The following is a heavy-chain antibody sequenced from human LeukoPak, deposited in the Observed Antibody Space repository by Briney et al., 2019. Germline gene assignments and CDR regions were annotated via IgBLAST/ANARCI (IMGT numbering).Heavy chain of an antibody. J-gene: IGHJ4*02. Sequence: GGSLRLSCAASEFTFINCAMSWVRQAPGRGLEWVSTIGGRDSVTYYADSVKGRFTISRDNSKNTISLQMNSLRVDDTAVYYCAKAGYEYNMFFDYWGQGALVTVSS. D-gene: IGHD6-6*01. CDR3: AKAGYEYNMFFDY. CDR1: EFTFINCA. CDR2: IGGRDSVT. V-gene: IGHV3-23*01.